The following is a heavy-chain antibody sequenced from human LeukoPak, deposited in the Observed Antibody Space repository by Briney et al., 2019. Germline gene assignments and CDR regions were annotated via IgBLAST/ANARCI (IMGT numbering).Heavy chain of an antibody. D-gene: IGHD4-17*01. Sequence: GGSLRLSCAASGFTVSSNYMSWVRQAPGKGLEWVSVIYSGGSTYYADSVKGRSTISRDNSKNTLYLQMNSLRAEDTAVYYCARVDYGDYDFDYWGQGTLVTVSS. J-gene: IGHJ4*02. CDR1: GFTVSSNY. CDR2: IYSGGST. V-gene: IGHV3-66*01. CDR3: ARVDYGDYDFDY.